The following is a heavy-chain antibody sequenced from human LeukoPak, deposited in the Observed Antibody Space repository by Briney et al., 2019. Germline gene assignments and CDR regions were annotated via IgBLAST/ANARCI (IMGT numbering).Heavy chain of an antibody. CDR3: ARDLSLGKYCGGDCYPPDDY. J-gene: IGHJ4*02. Sequence: GGSLRLSCAASGFTFSSYAMHWVRQAPGKGLEWVAVISYDGSNKYYADSAKGRFTISRDNSKNTLYLQMNSLRSEDTAVYYCARDLSLGKYCGGDCYPPDDYWGQGTLVTVSS. CDR1: GFTFSSYA. V-gene: IGHV3-30-3*01. CDR2: ISYDGSNK. D-gene: IGHD2-21*02.